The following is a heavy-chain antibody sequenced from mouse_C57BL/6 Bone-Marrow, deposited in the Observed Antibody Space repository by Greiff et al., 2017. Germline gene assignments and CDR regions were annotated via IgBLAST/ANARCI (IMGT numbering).Heavy chain of an antibody. J-gene: IGHJ2*01. CDR3: ARKATTVVAGDY. CDR1: GYTFTDYY. D-gene: IGHD1-1*01. V-gene: IGHV1-19*01. Sequence: VQLQQSGPVLVKPGASVKMSCKASGYTFTDYYMNWVKQSHGKSLEWIGVINPYNGGTSYNQKFKGKATLTVDKSSSTAYMELNSLTSEDSAVYYCARKATTVVAGDYWGQGTTLTVSS. CDR2: INPYNGGT.